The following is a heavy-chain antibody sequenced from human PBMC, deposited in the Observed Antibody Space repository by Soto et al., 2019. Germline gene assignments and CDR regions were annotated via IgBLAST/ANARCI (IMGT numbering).Heavy chain of an antibody. J-gene: IGHJ5*01. Sequence: PSETLSLTGPVAGGSISSSSYHWGLIRQPPGKGLEWIGSIDYSGTTFYNASLNSRVTISADTSKNQFSLKLSSVPAEDTALYSCARRTNTAGGWFDSWGQGALVTVYS. D-gene: IGHD6-13*01. CDR1: GGSISSSSYH. CDR3: ARRTNTAGGWFDS. V-gene: IGHV4-39*01. CDR2: IDYSGTT.